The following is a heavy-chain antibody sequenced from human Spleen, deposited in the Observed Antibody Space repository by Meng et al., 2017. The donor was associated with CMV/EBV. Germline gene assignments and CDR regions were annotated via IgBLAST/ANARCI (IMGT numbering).Heavy chain of an antibody. D-gene: IGHD1-26*01. V-gene: IGHV4-34*01. CDR2: INQSGST. J-gene: IGHJ4*02. CDR3: ARRSGTYSHHRSPFDY. CDR1: RRSFSGYY. Sequence: SETLSLTCILYRRSFSGYYWSWIRQSPGKELEWIGEINQSGSTNYNPSLKSRVTISVDTSESRFSLNVTSVTAADTAVYYCARRSGTYSHHRSPFDYWGQGTLVTVSS.